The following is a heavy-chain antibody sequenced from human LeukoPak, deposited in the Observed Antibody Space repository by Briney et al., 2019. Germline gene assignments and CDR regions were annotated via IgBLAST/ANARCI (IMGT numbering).Heavy chain of an antibody. D-gene: IGHD1-26*01. Sequence: ASVKVSCKASGYTFTSYYMHWVRQAPGQGLEWMGIINPSGGSTSYAQKFQGRVTMTRDMSTSTVYTELSSLRSEDTAVYYCARGRTSHSSGSYRIGKFDYWGQGTLVTVSS. J-gene: IGHJ4*02. CDR2: INPSGGST. CDR1: GYTFTSYY. CDR3: ARGRTSHSSGSYRIGKFDY. V-gene: IGHV1-46*01.